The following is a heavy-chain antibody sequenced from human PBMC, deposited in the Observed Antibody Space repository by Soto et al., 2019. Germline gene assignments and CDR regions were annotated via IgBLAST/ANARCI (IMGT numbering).Heavy chain of an antibody. CDR1: GYTFTSYA. V-gene: IGHV1-3*01. CDR2: INAGNGNT. Sequence: VASVKVSCKASGYTFTSYAMHWVRQAPGQRLEWVGWINAGNGNTKYSQKFQGRVTITRGTSASTAYMELSSLRSEDTAVYYCARAVAVPADFDYWGQGTLVTVSS. D-gene: IGHD6-19*01. CDR3: ARAVAVPADFDY. J-gene: IGHJ4*02.